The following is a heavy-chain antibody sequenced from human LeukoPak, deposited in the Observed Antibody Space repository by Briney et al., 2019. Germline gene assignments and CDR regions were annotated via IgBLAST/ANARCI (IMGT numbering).Heavy chain of an antibody. Sequence: SETLSLTCTVSGGSISSSSYYWGWIRQPPGKGLEWIGSIYYSGSTYYNPSLKSRVTISVDTSKNQFSLKLSSVTAADTAVYYCARIWGAAGTIFDYWGQGTLVTVSS. J-gene: IGHJ4*02. CDR1: GGSISSSSYY. CDR2: IYYSGST. CDR3: ARIWGAAGTIFDY. V-gene: IGHV4-39*07. D-gene: IGHD6-13*01.